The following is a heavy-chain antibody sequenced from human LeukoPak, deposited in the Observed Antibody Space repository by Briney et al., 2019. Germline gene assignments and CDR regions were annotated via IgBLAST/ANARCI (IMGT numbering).Heavy chain of an antibody. CDR2: ISWNSGSI. CDR1: GFTFDDYA. J-gene: IGHJ4*02. V-gene: IGHV3-9*01. Sequence: GGSLRLSCAASGFTFDDYAMHWVRQAPGKGLEWVSGISWNSGSIGYADSVKGRFTISRDNAKNSLYLQMNSLRAEDTALYYCAKVRPRYCSSTSCYYFDYWGQGTLVTVSS. CDR3: AKVRPRYCSSTSCYYFDY. D-gene: IGHD2-2*01.